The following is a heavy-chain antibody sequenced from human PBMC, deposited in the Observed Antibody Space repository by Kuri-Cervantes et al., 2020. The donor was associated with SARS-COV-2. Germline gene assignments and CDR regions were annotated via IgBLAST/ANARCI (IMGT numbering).Heavy chain of an antibody. Sequence: GESLKISCAASGSTFSSYAMHWVRQAPGKGLEWVAVISYDGSNKYYADSVKGRFTISRDNSKNTLYLQMNSLRAEDTAVYYCARDPGLVPAAIDWYFDLWGRGTLVTVSS. CDR2: ISYDGSNK. J-gene: IGHJ2*01. D-gene: IGHD2-2*01. CDR3: ARDPGLVPAAIDWYFDL. V-gene: IGHV3-30-3*01. CDR1: GSTFSSYA.